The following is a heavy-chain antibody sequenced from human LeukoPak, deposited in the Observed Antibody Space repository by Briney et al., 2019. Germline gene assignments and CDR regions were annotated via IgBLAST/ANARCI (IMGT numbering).Heavy chain of an antibody. CDR3: ARKPSGSSRYDY. V-gene: IGHV4-59*01. CDR2: IYDSGST. J-gene: IGHJ4*02. CDR1: GGSISSDY. D-gene: IGHD6-25*01. Sequence: SETLSLTCTVSGGSISSDYWAWIRQPPGEGLEWIGFIYDSGSTYYNPSLKSRVTISLDTSKNQFSLKMSSVTAADTAVYYCARKPSGSSRYDYWGQGTLVTVSS.